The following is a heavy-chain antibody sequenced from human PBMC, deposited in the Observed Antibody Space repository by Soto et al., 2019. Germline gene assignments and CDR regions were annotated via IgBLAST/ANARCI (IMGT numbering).Heavy chain of an antibody. D-gene: IGHD2-15*01. CDR3: ASIDHGIEDGGRGDFDS. CDR1: RLTFGNYW. CDR2: IKPEGSNK. Sequence: EVQLVESGGGLVQPGESLRLSCAASRLTFGNYWLSWVRQAPGKGLEWVAAIKPEGSNKYYVDSVRGRFTISRDNAKNLLYLQMNSLRDDDTAVEYCASIDHGIEDGGRGDFDSGGQGTLVTVSS. V-gene: IGHV3-7*01. J-gene: IGHJ4*02.